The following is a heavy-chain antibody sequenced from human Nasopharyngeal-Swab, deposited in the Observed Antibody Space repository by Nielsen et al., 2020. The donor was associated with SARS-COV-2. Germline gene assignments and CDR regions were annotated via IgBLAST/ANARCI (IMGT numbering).Heavy chain of an antibody. D-gene: IGHD3-22*01. V-gene: IGHV4-30-2*01. CDR2: MYYSGST. J-gene: IGHJ4*02. CDR1: GGSISGDGHS. CDR3: ASSLGSYCDSSVYYVGPLGF. Sequence: SETLSLTCAVSGGSISGDGHSWNWVRQPPGKGLEWIGYMYYSGSTDYNPSLKSRVTISVDRSKNHFSLKLTSVTAADTAVYYCASSLGSYCDSSVYYVGPLGFWGQGTLVTVSS.